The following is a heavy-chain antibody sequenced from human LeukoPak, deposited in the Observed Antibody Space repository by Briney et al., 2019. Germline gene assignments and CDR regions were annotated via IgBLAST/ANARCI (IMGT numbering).Heavy chain of an antibody. J-gene: IGHJ5*02. Sequence: PSETLSLTCTVSGGSISSYYWSWIRQPAGKGLEWIGRIYTSGSTNYNPSLKSRVTMSVDTSKNQFSLKLSSVTAADTAVYYCARVGAARNAYNWFDPWGQGTLVTVSS. CDR1: GGSISSYY. D-gene: IGHD6-6*01. CDR2: IYTSGST. V-gene: IGHV4-4*07. CDR3: ARVGAARNAYNWFDP.